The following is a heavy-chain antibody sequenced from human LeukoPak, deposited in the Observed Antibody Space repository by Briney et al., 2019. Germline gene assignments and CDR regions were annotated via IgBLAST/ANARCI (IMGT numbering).Heavy chain of an antibody. CDR1: GYTFTSYG. Sequence: GASVKVSCKASGYTFTSYGISWVRQAPGQGLEWMGRISAYNGNTNYAQKLQGRVTMTTDTSTSTAYMELRSLRSDDTAVYYCARDFFHGHCGGLSCFLLDYWGQGSLVTVSS. D-gene: IGHD2-15*01. J-gene: IGHJ4*02. V-gene: IGHV1-18*01. CDR2: ISAYNGNT. CDR3: ARDFFHGHCGGLSCFLLDY.